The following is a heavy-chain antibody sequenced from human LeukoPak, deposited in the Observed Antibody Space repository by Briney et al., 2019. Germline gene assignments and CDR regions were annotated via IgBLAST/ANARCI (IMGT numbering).Heavy chain of an antibody. CDR1: GYTFTGYY. D-gene: IGHD6-13*01. J-gene: IGHJ5*02. V-gene: IGHV1-2*06. Sequence: GASVKVSCKASGYTFTGYYMHWVRQAPGQGLEWMGRINPNSGGTNYAQKFQGRVTMTRDTSISTAYMELSRLRSDDTAVYYCARGVAAAGYNWFDPWGQGTLATVSS. CDR2: INPNSGGT. CDR3: ARGVAAAGYNWFDP.